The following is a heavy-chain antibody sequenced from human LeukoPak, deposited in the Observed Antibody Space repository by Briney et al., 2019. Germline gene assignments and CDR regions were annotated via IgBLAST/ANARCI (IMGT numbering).Heavy chain of an antibody. V-gene: IGHV3-15*07. Sequence: GGSLRLSCATSGFTFSNAWMNWVRQAPGKGLEWVGRIRSNSDGGTIDYAVPVKGRFALSRDDSKNTLYLQMNSLQTEDTAVYYCATDFYDTTWGQGTLVAVSS. J-gene: IGHJ5*02. CDR3: ATDFYDTT. D-gene: IGHD3-22*01. CDR1: GFTFSNAW. CDR2: IRSNSDGGTI.